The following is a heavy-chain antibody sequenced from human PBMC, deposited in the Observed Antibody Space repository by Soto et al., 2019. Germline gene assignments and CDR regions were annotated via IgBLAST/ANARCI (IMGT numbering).Heavy chain of an antibody. CDR3: ARWVSYYDSSGYYFDAFDI. D-gene: IGHD3-22*01. CDR1: GFTFSSYD. CDR2: IGTAGDT. Sequence: PGGSLRLSCAASGFTFSSYDMHWVRQATGKGLEWVSAIGTAGDTYYPGSVKGRFTISRENAKNSLYLQMNSLRAGDTAVYYCARWVSYYDSSGYYFDAFDIWGQGTMVTVSS. J-gene: IGHJ3*02. V-gene: IGHV3-13*01.